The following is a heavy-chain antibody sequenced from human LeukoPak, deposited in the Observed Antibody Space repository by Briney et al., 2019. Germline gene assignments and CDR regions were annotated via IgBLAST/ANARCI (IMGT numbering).Heavy chain of an antibody. Sequence: SETLSLTCAVYGGSFSGYYWSWIRQPPGKGLEWIGEINHSGSTNYNPSLKSRVTISVDTSKNQFSLKLSSVTAADTAVYYCARGETKATTVTIHRFDPWGQGTLVTVSS. D-gene: IGHD4-17*01. CDR2: INHSGST. J-gene: IGHJ5*02. CDR3: ARGETKATTVTIHRFDP. CDR1: GGSFSGYY. V-gene: IGHV4-34*01.